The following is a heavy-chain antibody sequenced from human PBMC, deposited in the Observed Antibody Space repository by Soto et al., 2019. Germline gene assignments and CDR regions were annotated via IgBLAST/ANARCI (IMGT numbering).Heavy chain of an antibody. CDR1: GGSFSGYY. Sequence: PSETLSLTCAVYGGSFSGYYWSWIRQPPGKGLEWIGEINHSGSTNYNPSLKSRVTISVDTSKNQFPLKLSSVTAADTAVYYCARGSAVVPTSTRSNDYWGQGTLVTVSS. D-gene: IGHD2-2*01. V-gene: IGHV4-34*01. CDR3: ARGSAVVPTSTRSNDY. J-gene: IGHJ4*02. CDR2: INHSGST.